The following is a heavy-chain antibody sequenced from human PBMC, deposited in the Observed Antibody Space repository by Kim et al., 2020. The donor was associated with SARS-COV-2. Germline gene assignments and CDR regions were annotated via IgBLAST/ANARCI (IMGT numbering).Heavy chain of an antibody. CDR1: GFTFSSYA. V-gene: IGHV3-23*01. Sequence: GGSLRLSCAASGFTFSSYAMSWVRQAPGKGLEWVSAISGSGGSTYYADSVKGRFTISRDNSKNTLYLQMNSLRAEDTAVYYCAKDRNWNDRSTRAYYFDYWGQGTLVTVSS. D-gene: IGHD1-1*01. CDR3: AKDRNWNDRSTRAYYFDY. CDR2: ISGSGGST. J-gene: IGHJ4*02.